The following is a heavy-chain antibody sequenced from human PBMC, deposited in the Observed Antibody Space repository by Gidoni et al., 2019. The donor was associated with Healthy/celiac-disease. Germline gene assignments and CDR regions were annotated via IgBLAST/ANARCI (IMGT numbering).Heavy chain of an antibody. V-gene: IGHV3-64D*06. CDR2: ISSNGGST. Sequence: QAPGKGLEYVSAISSNGGSTYYADSVKGRFTISRDNSKNTLYLQMSSLRAEETAVYYCVKSSSSGWYRGGDYWGQGTLVTVSS. J-gene: IGHJ4*02. CDR3: VKSSSSGWYRGGDY. D-gene: IGHD6-19*01.